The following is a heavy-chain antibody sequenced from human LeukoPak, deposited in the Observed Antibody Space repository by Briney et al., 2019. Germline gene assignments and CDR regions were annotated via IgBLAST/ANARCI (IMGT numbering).Heavy chain of an antibody. Sequence: ASVKVSCKGSDNTFTNYGINWVRQAPGQGLEWMGWISPYNGNTKYAQKLQGRVTMTTDTSTSTAYVELRSLRSDDTAVYYCARGGEYCGGDCFDPWGQGTLVTVSS. CDR2: ISPYNGNT. CDR1: DNTFTNYG. CDR3: ARGGEYCGGDCFDP. D-gene: IGHD2-21*01. V-gene: IGHV1-18*01. J-gene: IGHJ5*02.